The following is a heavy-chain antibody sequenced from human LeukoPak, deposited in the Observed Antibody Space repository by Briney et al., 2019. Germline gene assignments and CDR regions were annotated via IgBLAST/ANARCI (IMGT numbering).Heavy chain of an antibody. J-gene: IGHJ4*02. V-gene: IGHV4-34*01. Sequence: SETLSLTCAVYGGSFSGYYWSWIRQPPGKGLEWIGEINHSGSTNYNPSLKSRVTISVDTSKHQFSLKLSSVTAADTAVYYCARVSCSGGSCYPTSFDYWGQGTLVTVSS. CDR3: ARVSCSGGSCYPTSFDY. CDR1: GGSFSGYY. CDR2: INHSGST. D-gene: IGHD2-15*01.